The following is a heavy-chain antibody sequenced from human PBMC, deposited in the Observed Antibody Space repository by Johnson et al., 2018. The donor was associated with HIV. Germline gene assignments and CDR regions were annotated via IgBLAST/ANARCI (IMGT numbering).Heavy chain of an antibody. J-gene: IGHJ3*02. CDR1: GFTFSSYA. V-gene: IGHV3-64*01. CDR3: ARDLGGHAFEI. Sequence: VQLVESGGGLVQPGGSLRLSCAASGFTFSSYAMHWVRQAPGKGLEYVSAISSNGGSPYYANSVKGRFTISRDNSKNTLYLQMGSLRAEDMAVYYCARDLGGHAFEIWGQGTMVTVSS. D-gene: IGHD3-16*01. CDR2: ISSNGGSP.